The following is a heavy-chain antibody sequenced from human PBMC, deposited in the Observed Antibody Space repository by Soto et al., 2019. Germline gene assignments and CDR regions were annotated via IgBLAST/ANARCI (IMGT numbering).Heavy chain of an antibody. CDR1: GFTFSSYG. D-gene: IGHD2-15*01. V-gene: IGHV3-33*01. J-gene: IGHJ6*02. Sequence: QVQLVESGGGVVQPGRSLRLSCAASGFTFSSYGMHWVRQAPGKGLEWVAVIWYDGSNKYYADSVKGRFTISRDNSKNTLYLQMNSLRAEDTAVYYCASEYCSGGWCYYYGMDVWGQGTTVTVSS. CDR3: ASEYCSGGWCYYYGMDV. CDR2: IWYDGSNK.